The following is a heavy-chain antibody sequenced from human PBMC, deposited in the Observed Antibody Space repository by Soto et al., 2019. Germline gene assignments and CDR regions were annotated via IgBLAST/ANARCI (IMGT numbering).Heavy chain of an antibody. CDR1: GYTFTGYY. V-gene: IGHV1-2*04. CDR3: ARSPIWDRLYDSSGYYYECFDY. CDR2: INPNSGGT. D-gene: IGHD3-22*01. J-gene: IGHJ4*02. Sequence: ASVKVSCKASGYTFTGYYMHWVRQAPGQGLEWMGWINPNSGGTNYAQKFQGWVTMTRDTSINTAYMELSRLRSDDTAVYYCARSPIWDRLYDSSGYYYECFDYWGQGTLVTVSS.